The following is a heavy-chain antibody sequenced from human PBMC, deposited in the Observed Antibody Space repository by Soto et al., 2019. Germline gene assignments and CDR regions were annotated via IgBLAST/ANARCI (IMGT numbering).Heavy chain of an antibody. Sequence: SETLSLTCTVSGGSISSSSYYWGWIRQPPGKELEWIGSIYYSGSTYYNPSLKSRVTISVDTSKNQFSLKLSSVTAADTAVYYCARHLDGDSYHYYPMDVWGQGTTVTVSS. CDR1: GGSISSSSYY. V-gene: IGHV4-39*01. CDR3: ARHLDGDSYHYYPMDV. CDR2: IYYSGST. J-gene: IGHJ6*02. D-gene: IGHD3-22*01.